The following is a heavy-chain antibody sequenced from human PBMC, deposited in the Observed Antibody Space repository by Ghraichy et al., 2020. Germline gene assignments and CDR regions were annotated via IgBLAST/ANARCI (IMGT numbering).Heavy chain of an antibody. V-gene: IGHV5-51*01. CDR3: ARLITMVRGVKYYGMDV. J-gene: IGHJ6*02. CDR2: IYPGDSDT. CDR1: GYSFTSYW. Sequence: GESLNISCKGSGYSFTSYWIGWVRQMPGKGLEWMGIIYPGDSDTRYSPSFQGQVTISADKSISTAYLQWSSLKASDTAMYYCARLITMVRGVKYYGMDVWGQGTTVTVSS. D-gene: IGHD3-10*01.